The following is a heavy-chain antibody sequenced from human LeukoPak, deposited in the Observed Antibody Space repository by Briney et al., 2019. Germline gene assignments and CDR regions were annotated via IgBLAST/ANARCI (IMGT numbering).Heavy chain of an antibody. V-gene: IGHV1-69*05. CDR3: ARAGREPFTIFGVSNAGAYYYYYMDV. D-gene: IGHD3-3*01. Sequence: ASVKVSCKASGGTFSSYAISWVRQASGQGLEWMGGIIPIFGTANYAQKFQGRVTITTDESTSTAYMELSSLRSEDTAVYYCARAGREPFTIFGVSNAGAYYYYYMDVWGKGTTVTVSS. CDR1: GGTFSSYA. J-gene: IGHJ6*03. CDR2: IIPIFGTA.